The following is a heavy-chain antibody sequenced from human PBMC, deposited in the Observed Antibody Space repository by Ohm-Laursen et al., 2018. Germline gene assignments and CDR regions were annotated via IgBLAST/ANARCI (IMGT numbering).Heavy chain of an antibody. CDR1: GFTFSSYW. J-gene: IGHJ2*01. CDR3: ARGSAHTAMVWYFDL. CDR2: INHSGST. D-gene: IGHD5-18*01. Sequence: LRLSCAATGFTFSSYWMHWVRQPPGKGLEWIGEINHSGSTNYNPSLKSRVTISVDTSKNQFSLKLSSVTAADTAVYYCARGSAHTAMVWYFDLWGRGTLVTVSS. V-gene: IGHV4-34*01.